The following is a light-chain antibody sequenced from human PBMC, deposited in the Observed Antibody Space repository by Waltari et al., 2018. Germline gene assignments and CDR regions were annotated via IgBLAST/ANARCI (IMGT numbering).Light chain of an antibody. CDR3: AAWDDSLSGPV. V-gene: IGLV1-47*01. CDR2: RSN. CDR1: SSNIGSNY. J-gene: IGLJ2*01. Sequence: QSVLTQPPSASGTPGQRVTISCSGSSSNIGSNYVYWYQQLPGTAPEHLIYRSNPRPTGVPDRFSGSMSGTSGSLAISGLRSEDEADYYCAAWDDSLSGPVFGGGTKLTVL.